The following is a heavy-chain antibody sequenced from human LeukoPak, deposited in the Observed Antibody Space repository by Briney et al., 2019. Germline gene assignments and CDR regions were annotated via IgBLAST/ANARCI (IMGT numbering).Heavy chain of an antibody. Sequence: SETLSLTCAVSGGSISSSNWWSWVRQPPGQGLEWIGEIYHSGSTNYNPSLKSRVTISVDKSKNQFSLKLSSVTAADTAVYYCARDKRYYGSGSYWYYYYYMDVWGKGTTVTVSS. CDR3: ARDKRYYGSGSYWYYYYYMDV. V-gene: IGHV4-4*02. CDR2: IYHSGST. CDR1: GGSISSSNW. J-gene: IGHJ6*03. D-gene: IGHD3-10*01.